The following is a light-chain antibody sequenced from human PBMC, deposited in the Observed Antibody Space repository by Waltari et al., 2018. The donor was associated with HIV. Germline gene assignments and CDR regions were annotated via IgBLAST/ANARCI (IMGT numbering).Light chain of an antibody. J-gene: IGKJ1*01. CDR1: PSVSSSY. Sequence: DIVLTQSPGTLSLSPGERATLSCRASPSVSSSYLAWYQQKPGQAPRLLIYGASSRATGIPDRFSGSGSGTDFTLTISRLEPEDFAVYYCQQYGSSPTFGQGTKVEIK. CDR3: QQYGSSPT. CDR2: GAS. V-gene: IGKV3-20*01.